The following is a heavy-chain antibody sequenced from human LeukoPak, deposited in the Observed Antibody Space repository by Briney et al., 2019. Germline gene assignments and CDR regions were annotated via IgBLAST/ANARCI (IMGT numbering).Heavy chain of an antibody. D-gene: IGHD5-12*01. CDR2: ISSSGSTI. CDR3: ARDPVDIVATNYYGMDV. Sequence: GGSLRLSCAASGFTFSDYYMSWIRQAPGKGLEWVSYISSSGSTIYYADSVKGRFTISRDNAKNSLYLQMNSLRAEDTAVYYCARDPVDIVATNYYGMDVWGQGTTVTVSS. J-gene: IGHJ6*02. CDR1: GFTFSDYY. V-gene: IGHV3-11*01.